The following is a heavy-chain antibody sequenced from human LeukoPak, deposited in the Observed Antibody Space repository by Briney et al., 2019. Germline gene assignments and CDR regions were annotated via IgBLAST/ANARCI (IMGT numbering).Heavy chain of an antibody. D-gene: IGHD7-27*01. Sequence: PSETLSLTCTVSGGSISSGGYYWSWIRQPPGKGLEWIGYIYHSGSTYYNPSLRSRVTISVDRSKNQFSLKLSSVTAADTAVYYCASNWANHPHYWYFDLWGRGTLVTVSS. CDR3: ASNWANHPHYWYFDL. CDR2: IYHSGST. V-gene: IGHV4-30-2*01. CDR1: GGSISSGGYY. J-gene: IGHJ2*01.